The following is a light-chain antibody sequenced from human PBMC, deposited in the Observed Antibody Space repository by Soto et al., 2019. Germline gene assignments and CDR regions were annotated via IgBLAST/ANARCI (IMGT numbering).Light chain of an antibody. J-gene: IGKJ1*01. CDR1: QSISSW. CDR2: DAS. V-gene: IGKV1-5*01. Sequence: DIQMTQSPSTLSASVGDRVTITCRASQSISSWLAWYQQKPGKAPKLLIYDASSLESGVPSRFSGSGSGTEFTLTICSLQPDDFATYYCQQYNSYSPTFGQGTKVDIK. CDR3: QQYNSYSPT.